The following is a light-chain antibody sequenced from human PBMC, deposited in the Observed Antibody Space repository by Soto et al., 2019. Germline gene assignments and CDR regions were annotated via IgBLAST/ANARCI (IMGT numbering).Light chain of an antibody. Sequence: DIQMTQSASSMSASVGDRVTITCRASQGISTYLNWYHQKPGKAPKLLIYAASSLQSGVPSRFSGSGSETDFTLTISSLKHEDFATYSCQQSYSTTWTFGQGTKVDIK. CDR1: QGISTY. CDR2: AAS. J-gene: IGKJ1*01. V-gene: IGKV1-39*01. CDR3: QQSYSTTWT.